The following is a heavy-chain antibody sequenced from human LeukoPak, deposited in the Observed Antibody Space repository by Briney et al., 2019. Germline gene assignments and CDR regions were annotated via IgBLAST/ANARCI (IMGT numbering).Heavy chain of an antibody. CDR3: AKMSTVRGVTPSSPYFDY. D-gene: IGHD3-10*01. V-gene: IGHV3-30*18. Sequence: GRSLRLSCAASGFPFSSYGMHWVRQAPGKGLDWVGVISYDGSNKYYADSVKGRFTISRDNSKNTLYLQMNSLRAEDTAVYYCAKMSTVRGVTPSSPYFDYWGQGTLVTVSS. CDR2: ISYDGSNK. J-gene: IGHJ4*02. CDR1: GFPFSSYG.